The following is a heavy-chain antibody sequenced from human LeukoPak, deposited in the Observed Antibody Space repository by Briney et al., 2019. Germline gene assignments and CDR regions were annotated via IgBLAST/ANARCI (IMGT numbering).Heavy chain of an antibody. D-gene: IGHD2-2*01. V-gene: IGHV1-2*02. CDR3: ARRPGLYCSSTSCYGWFDP. Sequence: ASVKVSCKASGYTFTGYYMHWVRQAPGQGLEWMGWINPNSGGTNYAQKFQGRVTMTRDTSISTAYMELSRLRSDDTAVYYCARRPGLYCSSTSCYGWFDPWGQGTLVTVSS. CDR2: INPNSGGT. CDR1: GYTFTGYY. J-gene: IGHJ5*02.